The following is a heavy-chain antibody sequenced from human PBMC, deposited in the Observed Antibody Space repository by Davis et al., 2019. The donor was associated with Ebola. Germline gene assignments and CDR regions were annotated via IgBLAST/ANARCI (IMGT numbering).Heavy chain of an antibody. J-gene: IGHJ4*02. D-gene: IGHD6-19*01. V-gene: IGHV4-34*01. Sequence: PSETLSLTCAVYGGSFSGYYWSWIRQPPGKGLEWIGEINHSGTTNYNPSLKSRLTMSIDTSKNQFSLNLSSVLAADTAVYYCARGPTYISGWEPFDYWGQGTPVTVSS. CDR3: ARGPTYISGWEPFDY. CDR1: GGSFSGYY. CDR2: INHSGTT.